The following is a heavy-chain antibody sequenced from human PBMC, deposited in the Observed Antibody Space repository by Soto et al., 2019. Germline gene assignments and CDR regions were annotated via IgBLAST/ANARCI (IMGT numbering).Heavy chain of an antibody. D-gene: IGHD6-13*01. J-gene: IGHJ4*02. Sequence: GSLRLSCPASGXTFSSSSISWVRQAPGKGLEWVSAISGSGGSTYSADSVKGRFTISRDNSKNTLYVQMNSLRAEDPAVYYRAKDQGYSSSWYPSYYYFAYWGQGTLGTVSS. V-gene: IGHV3-23*01. CDR3: AKDQGYSSSWYPSYYYFAY. CDR1: GXTFSSSS. CDR2: ISGSGGST.